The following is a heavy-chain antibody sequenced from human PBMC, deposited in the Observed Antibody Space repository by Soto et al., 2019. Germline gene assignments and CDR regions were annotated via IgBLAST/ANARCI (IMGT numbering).Heavy chain of an antibody. J-gene: IGHJ4*02. CDR3: AREKSYYYDSSGYYSEPFFDH. Sequence: QVQLVQSGAEVKKPGSSVKVSCKASGGTFSSYAISWVRQAPGQGLEWLGGIIPIFGTANYAQKFQGRVTITADEYTSTDYMELSSLRSEDTAVYYCAREKSYYYDSSGYYSEPFFDHWGQGTLVTVSS. CDR1: GGTFSSYA. V-gene: IGHV1-69*01. CDR2: IIPIFGTA. D-gene: IGHD3-22*01.